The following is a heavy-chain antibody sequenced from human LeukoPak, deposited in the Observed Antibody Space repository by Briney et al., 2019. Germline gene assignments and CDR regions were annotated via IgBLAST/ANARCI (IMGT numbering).Heavy chain of an antibody. CDR3: SRESGPFCPFGY. Sequence: SETLSLTCGVSGGSISGTNWXXXXRQPPGQGLEWIGEISLAGQTNYNPSLNGRVTMSLDKSSNQLSLHLTSVTAADTATYFCSRESGPFCPFGYWGQGTLVIVSS. D-gene: IGHD1-26*01. CDR2: ISLAGQT. CDR1: GGSISGTNW. J-gene: IGHJ4*02. V-gene: IGHV4/OR15-8*02.